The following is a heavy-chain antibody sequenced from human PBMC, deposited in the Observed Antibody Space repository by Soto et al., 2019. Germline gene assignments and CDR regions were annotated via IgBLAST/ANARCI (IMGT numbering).Heavy chain of an antibody. CDR1: GFTFSSYA. D-gene: IGHD3-3*01. Sequence: GGSLRLSCAASGFTFSSYAMSWVRQAPGKGLEWVSAISGSGGSTYYADSVKGRFTISRDNSKNTLYLQMNSLRAEDTAVYYCAKGPLLRFLEWLSWFDPWGQGTLVTVSS. CDR3: AKGPLLRFLEWLSWFDP. J-gene: IGHJ5*02. CDR2: ISGSGGST. V-gene: IGHV3-23*01.